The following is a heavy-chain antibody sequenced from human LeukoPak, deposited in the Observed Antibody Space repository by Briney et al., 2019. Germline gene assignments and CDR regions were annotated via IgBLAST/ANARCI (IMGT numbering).Heavy chain of an antibody. CDR2: IRQGGNEN. Sequence: GGSLRLSCVASGFTFDSYWMTWVRHVPGKGLEWGANIRQGGNENYYADSVEGRFTISRDNARNSLFLQMDSLRVEDTAVYYCARVGSWELQRVFDSWGQGTLVTVSS. J-gene: IGHJ4*02. V-gene: IGHV3-7*01. CDR3: ARVGSWELQRVFDS. CDR1: GFTFDSYW. D-gene: IGHD1-26*01.